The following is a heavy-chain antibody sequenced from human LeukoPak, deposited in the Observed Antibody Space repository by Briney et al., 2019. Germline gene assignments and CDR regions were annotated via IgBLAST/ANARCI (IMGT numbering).Heavy chain of an antibody. J-gene: IGHJ4*02. CDR2: ISSSSGYI. D-gene: IGHD2-21*01. V-gene: IGHV3-21*01. CDR1: GFTFSSYS. Sequence: GGSLRLSCAASGFTFSSYSMNWVRQAPGKGLEWVSSISSSSGYIYYADSVKGRFTISRDNAKNSLYLQMNSLRAEDTAVYYCARAELRWFHFDYWGQGTLVTVSS. CDR3: ARAELRWFHFDY.